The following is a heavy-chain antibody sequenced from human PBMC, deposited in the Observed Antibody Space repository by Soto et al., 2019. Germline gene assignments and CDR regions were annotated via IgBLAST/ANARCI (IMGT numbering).Heavy chain of an antibody. J-gene: IGHJ3*02. D-gene: IGHD2-8*02. CDR3: ARPSGGGAFDI. CDR1: GVSIRSLGSF. Sequence: PSETLSLTCNVSGVSIRSLGSFWSWVRQPPGKGLEWIGTIYYSGTTYYNPSLKSRVTISVDTSTNQFSLKLSSVTAADTAVYYCARPSGGGAFDIWGQGTMVTVSS. V-gene: IGHV4-39*01. CDR2: IYYSGTT.